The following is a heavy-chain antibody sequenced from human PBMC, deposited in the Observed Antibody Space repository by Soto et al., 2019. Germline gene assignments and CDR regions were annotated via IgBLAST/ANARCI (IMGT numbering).Heavy chain of an antibody. CDR2: ISGSGGST. CDR1: GFTFSSYA. D-gene: IGHD3-9*01. Sequence: EVQLLESGGGLVQPGGSLRLSCAASGFTFSSYAMSWVRQAPGKGLEWVSAISGSGGSTYYADSVKGRFTISRDNSKNTLYLQMNSLRAEDTAVYYCAKGECYDILTGCLSFDYWGQGTLVTVSS. V-gene: IGHV3-23*01. CDR3: AKGECYDILTGCLSFDY. J-gene: IGHJ4*02.